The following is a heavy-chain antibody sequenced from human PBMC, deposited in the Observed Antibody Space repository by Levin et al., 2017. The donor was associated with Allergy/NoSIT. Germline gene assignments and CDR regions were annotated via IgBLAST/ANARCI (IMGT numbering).Heavy chain of an antibody. Sequence: PGESLKISCAVSGFTFSDYYMSWIRQAPGKGLEWVSYISSSGTTTYYADSVKGRFTISRDNANNSLYLQMNSLRAEDTAVYFCARDSREHPPASDIWGQGTMVTVSS. V-gene: IGHV3-11*01. CDR2: ISSSGTTT. CDR3: ARDSREHPPASDI. CDR1: GFTFSDYY. D-gene: IGHD1-26*01. J-gene: IGHJ3*02.